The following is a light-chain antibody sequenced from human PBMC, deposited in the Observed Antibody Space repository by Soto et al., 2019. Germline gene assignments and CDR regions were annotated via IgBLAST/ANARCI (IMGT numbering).Light chain of an antibody. CDR2: KVS. J-gene: IGKJ2*01. V-gene: IGKV2-24*01. CDR1: QSLLHRDGRTY. CDR3: MQATQFPPYT. Sequence: DIVMTQTPLSSRVTLGQPASISCRSSQSLLHRDGRTYLSWLQQRPGQPPRLLIYKVSNRLSGVPERFSGSGAGTDFTLKISRVEADDVGVYYCMQATQFPPYTFGQGTKLEIE.